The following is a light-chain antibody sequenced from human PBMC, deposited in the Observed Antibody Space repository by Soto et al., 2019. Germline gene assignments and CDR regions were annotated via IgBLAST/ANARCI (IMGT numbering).Light chain of an antibody. V-gene: IGKV1-33*01. Sequence: DIQMTQSPSSLSASVGDRVTITCQASQDISNYLNWYQQKPGKAPKLLIYDASNLETGFPSRFSGSGSGTDFTFTISSLQPEDIATYYCQQYDNPPLTFGGGTKVEIK. J-gene: IGKJ4*01. CDR1: QDISNY. CDR3: QQYDNPPLT. CDR2: DAS.